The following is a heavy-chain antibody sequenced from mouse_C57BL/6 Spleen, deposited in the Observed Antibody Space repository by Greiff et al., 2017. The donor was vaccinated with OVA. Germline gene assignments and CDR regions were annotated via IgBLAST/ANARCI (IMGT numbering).Heavy chain of an antibody. CDR2: IDPSDSYT. CDR3: ARKGATQLRLRGYFDY. Sequence: QVQLQQPGAELVKPGASVKLSCKASGYTFTSYWMQWVKQRPGQGLEWIGEIDPSDSYTNYNQKFKGKATFTVDTSSSTAYMQLSSLTSEDSAVYYCARKGATQLRLRGYFDYWGQGTTLTVSS. J-gene: IGHJ2*01. CDR1: GYTFTSYW. D-gene: IGHD3-2*02. V-gene: IGHV1-50*01.